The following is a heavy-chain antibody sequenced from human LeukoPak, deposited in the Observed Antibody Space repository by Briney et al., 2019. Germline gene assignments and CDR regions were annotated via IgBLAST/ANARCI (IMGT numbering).Heavy chain of an antibody. CDR2: ISISGTTE. Sequence: GGSLRLSCAASGFTFTDYYMTWIRQAPGKGLEWISYISISGTTEYYADSVKGRFTISRDKAKRSLYLQMNSLRAEDTAVYYCASGKYDFWAYFDYWGQGTLVTVSS. CDR3: ASGKYDFWAYFDY. CDR1: GFTFTDYY. V-gene: IGHV3-11*04. J-gene: IGHJ4*02. D-gene: IGHD3-3*01.